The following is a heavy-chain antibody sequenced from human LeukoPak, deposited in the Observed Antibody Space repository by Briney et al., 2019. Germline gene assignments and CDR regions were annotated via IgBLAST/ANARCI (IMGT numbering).Heavy chain of an antibody. J-gene: IGHJ4*02. CDR1: GFTFSSYE. Sequence: GGSLRLSCAASGFTFSSYEMNWVRQAPGKGLEWVSYISSSGSTIYYADSVKGRFTISRDNAKNSLYLQMNSLRAEDTAVYYCARAVTEQLAYFDYWGQGTLVTVSS. CDR2: ISSSGSTI. D-gene: IGHD6-6*01. V-gene: IGHV3-48*03. CDR3: ARAVTEQLAYFDY.